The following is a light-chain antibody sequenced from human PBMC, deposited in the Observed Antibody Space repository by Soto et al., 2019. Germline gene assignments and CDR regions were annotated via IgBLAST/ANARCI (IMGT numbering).Light chain of an antibody. J-gene: IGKJ5*01. Sequence: DIHMTQSPSSLSASVGDRVTITCRASQSISGYLNWYQQNPGKAPKLLISAASSLQSGVPSRFSGSGSGTACTLTISNLQPEDFATYYCQKSYSTPITFGQGTRLEIK. CDR3: QKSYSTPIT. CDR2: AAS. CDR1: QSISGY. V-gene: IGKV1-39*01.